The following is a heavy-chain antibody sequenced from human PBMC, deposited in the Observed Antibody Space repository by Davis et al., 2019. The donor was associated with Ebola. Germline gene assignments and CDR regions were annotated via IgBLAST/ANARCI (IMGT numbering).Heavy chain of an antibody. V-gene: IGHV4-59*12. CDR3: ARTDYGDYGYFDY. CDR1: GGSISSYY. D-gene: IGHD4-17*01. Sequence: MPSETLSLTCTVSGGSISSYYWSWIRQPPGKGLEWIGYIYYSGSTNYNPSLKSRVTISVDTSKNQFSLKLSSVTAADTAVYYCARTDYGDYGYFDYWGQGTLVTVSS. J-gene: IGHJ4*02. CDR2: IYYSGST.